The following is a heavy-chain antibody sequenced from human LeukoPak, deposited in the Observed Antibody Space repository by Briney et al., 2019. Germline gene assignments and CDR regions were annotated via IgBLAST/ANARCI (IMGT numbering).Heavy chain of an antibody. CDR2: TNPNSGGT. J-gene: IGHJ4*02. Sequence: ASVKVSCKGAGYAFTGYCMHWGRQPPGQGLGLVGWTNPNSGGTNYAQKFQGRGTMIRDTSIRTAYMEPSRLRSDATGVYYCERVPLPVSELMAGTFDYWDQRTPVTVSS. V-gene: IGHV1-2*02. D-gene: IGHD1/OR15-1a*01. CDR3: ERVPLPVSELMAGTFDY. CDR1: GYAFTGYC.